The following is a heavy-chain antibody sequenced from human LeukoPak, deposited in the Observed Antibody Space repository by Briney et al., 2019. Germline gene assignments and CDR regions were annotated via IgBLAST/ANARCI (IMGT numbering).Heavy chain of an antibody. V-gene: IGHV4-59*08. Sequence: SETLSLTCTVSGGSISSYYWSWIRQPPGKGLEWIGCIYYSGYTNYKSSLKSRVTISVDTSKNQFSLKVTSVTAADTAIYYCAEHLSLNYASGTGWTWGQGTLVAVSS. D-gene: IGHD3-10*01. CDR3: AEHLSLNYASGTGWT. J-gene: IGHJ5*02. CDR2: IYYSGYT. CDR1: GGSISSYY.